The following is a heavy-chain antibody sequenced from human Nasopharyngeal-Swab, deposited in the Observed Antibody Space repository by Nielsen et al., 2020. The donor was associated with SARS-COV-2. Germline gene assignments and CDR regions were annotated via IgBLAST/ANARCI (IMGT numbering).Heavy chain of an antibody. J-gene: IGHJ4*02. CDR2: MNPNSGNT. Sequence: ASVKVSCKASGYTFTNYAISWVRQATGQGLEWMGWMNPNSGNTGYAQKFQGRVTMTRNTSISTAYMELSSLRSEDTAVYYCARVRVLELFDYWGQGTLVTVSS. CDR1: GYTFTNYA. D-gene: IGHD1-7*01. CDR3: ARVRVLELFDY. V-gene: IGHV1-8*02.